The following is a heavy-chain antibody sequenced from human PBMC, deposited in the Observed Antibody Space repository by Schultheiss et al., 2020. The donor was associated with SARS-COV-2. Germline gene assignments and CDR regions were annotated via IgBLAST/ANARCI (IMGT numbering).Heavy chain of an antibody. V-gene: IGHV4-61*08. J-gene: IGHJ1*01. CDR3: ASTSDIVVAVATT. CDR2: IYYSGST. CDR1: GGSISSGGYS. Sequence: SETLSLTCTVSGGSISSGGYSWSWIRQPPGKGLEWIGYIYYSGSTNYNPSLKSRVTISVDTSKNQFSLKLSSVTAADTAVYYCASTSDIVVAVATTWGQGTLVTVSS. D-gene: IGHD2-15*01.